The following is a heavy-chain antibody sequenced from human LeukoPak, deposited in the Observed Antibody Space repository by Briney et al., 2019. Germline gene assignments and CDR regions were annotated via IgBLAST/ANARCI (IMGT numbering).Heavy chain of an antibody. D-gene: IGHD5-18*01. CDR1: GFTFSSYG. CDR3: AKDRGDTAMVTSLDY. Sequence: GGSLRLSCAASGFTFSSYGMHWVRQAPGKGLEWVAVIWYDGSNKYYADSVKGRFTISRDNSKNTLYLQMNSLRAEDTAVYYCAKDRGDTAMVTSLDYWGQGTLVTVSS. V-gene: IGHV3-33*06. J-gene: IGHJ4*02. CDR2: IWYDGSNK.